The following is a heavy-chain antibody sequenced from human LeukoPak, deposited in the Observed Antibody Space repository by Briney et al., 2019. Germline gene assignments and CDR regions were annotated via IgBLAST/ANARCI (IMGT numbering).Heavy chain of an antibody. D-gene: IGHD5-12*01. CDR1: GFTFSDHY. Sequence: QPGGSLRLSCAASGFTFSDHYMDWVRQAPGKGLEWVCRIRNKANSYTTEYAASVKGRFTVSRDDSKNSLFLQMLSLKTEDTAMYYCTRASISSTPYYFDYWGQGALVTVSS. CDR3: TRASISSTPYYFDY. CDR2: IRNKANSYTT. V-gene: IGHV3-72*01. J-gene: IGHJ4*02.